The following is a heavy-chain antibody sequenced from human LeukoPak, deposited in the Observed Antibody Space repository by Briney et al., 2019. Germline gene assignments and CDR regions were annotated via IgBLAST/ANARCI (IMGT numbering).Heavy chain of an antibody. CDR3: ASRHYYDSSGYYLDNWFDP. V-gene: IGHV3-11*01. D-gene: IGHD3-22*01. J-gene: IGHJ5*02. Sequence: PGGSLRLSCAASGFTFSDYYMSWLRQAPGKGLEWVSYISSSGSTIYYADSVKGRFTISRDNAKNSLYLQMNSLRAEDTAVYYCASRHYYDSSGYYLDNWFDPWGQGTLVTVSS. CDR1: GFTFSDYY. CDR2: ISSSGSTI.